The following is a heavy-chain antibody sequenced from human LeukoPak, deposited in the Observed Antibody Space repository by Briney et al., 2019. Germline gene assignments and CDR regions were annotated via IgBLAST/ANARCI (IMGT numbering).Heavy chain of an antibody. CDR1: GGSISSGNW. V-gene: IGHV4-4*02. J-gene: IGHJ5*02. CDR3: ARDLMITFGGSVDP. Sequence: SETLSLTCAVSGGSISSGNWWSWVRQPPGKGLEWIGSIYYSGSTYYNPSLKSRVTISVDTSKNQFSLKLSSVTAADTAVYYCARDLMITFGGSVDPWGQGTLVTVSS. CDR2: IYYSGST. D-gene: IGHD3-16*01.